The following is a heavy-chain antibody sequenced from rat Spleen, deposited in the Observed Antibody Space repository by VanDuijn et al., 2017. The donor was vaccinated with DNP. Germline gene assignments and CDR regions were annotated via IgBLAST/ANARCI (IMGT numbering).Heavy chain of an antibody. CDR3: TRDNYSSYMPYYYAMDA. CDR1: GFTFSNYY. CDR2: ISTSGGST. D-gene: IGHD1-2*01. Sequence: EVRLVESGGGLVQPGRSLKLSCAASGFTFSNYYMAWIRQAPTKGLEWVASISTSGGSTYYRDSVKGRFTISRDNAKSTLYLQMNSLRSEDTATYYCTRDNYSSYMPYYYAMDAWGQGTSVTVSS. J-gene: IGHJ4*01. V-gene: IGHV5-27*01.